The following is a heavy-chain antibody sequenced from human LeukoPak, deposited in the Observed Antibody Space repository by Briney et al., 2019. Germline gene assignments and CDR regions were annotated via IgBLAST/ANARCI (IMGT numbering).Heavy chain of an antibody. CDR2: IIPIFGTA. CDR1: GGTFSSYA. Sequence: SVKVSCKASGGTFSSYAISWVRQAPGQGLEWMGRIIPIFGTANYAQKFQGRVTMTRDTSISTAYMELSRLRSDDTAVYYCARGRRVGATGRGDFDIWGQGTMVTVSS. J-gene: IGHJ3*02. CDR3: ARGRRVGATGRGDFDI. D-gene: IGHD1-26*01. V-gene: IGHV1-69*05.